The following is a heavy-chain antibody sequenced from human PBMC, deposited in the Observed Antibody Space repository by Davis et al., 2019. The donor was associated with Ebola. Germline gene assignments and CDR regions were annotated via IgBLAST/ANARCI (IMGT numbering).Heavy chain of an antibody. CDR2: ISAYNGNT. D-gene: IGHD3-16*01. V-gene: IGHV1-18*01. J-gene: IGHJ3*02. CDR3: ARDRPLGGRDAFDI. Sequence: ASVKVSCKASAYTFTSYGITWVRQAPGQGLEWMGWISAYNGNTNYAQKLQGRVTMTTDTSTSTAYMELRSLRSDDTAVYYCARDRPLGGRDAFDIWGQGTMVTVSS. CDR1: AYTFTSYG.